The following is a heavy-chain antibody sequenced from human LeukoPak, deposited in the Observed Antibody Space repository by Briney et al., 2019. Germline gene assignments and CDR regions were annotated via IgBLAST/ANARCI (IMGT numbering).Heavy chain of an antibody. CDR3: ARTGRGWGNLDY. CDR1: GYTFTSYG. D-gene: IGHD6-19*01. J-gene: IGHJ4*02. V-gene: IGHV1-18*01. Sequence: ASVKVSCKASGYTFTSYGLSWVRQAPGQGLEGMGWISGYNGYTHYAQKLQGRVTMTRDTSTSTAYMELRSLRSDDTAVFYCARTGRGWGNLDYWGQGTLVTVSS. CDR2: ISGYNGYT.